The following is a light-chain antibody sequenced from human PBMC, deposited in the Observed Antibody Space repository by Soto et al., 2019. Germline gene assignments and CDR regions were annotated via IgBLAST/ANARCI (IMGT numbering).Light chain of an antibody. CDR2: SNN. Sequence: QSVLTQPPSASGTPGQRVTISCSGSSSNIGSNTVNWYQQLPGTAPKLLIYSNNQRPSGVPDRFSGSNSGTSASLAISGLQSEDEADYYCAAWDDSLNGHVVFGGWTKLTVL. J-gene: IGLJ2*01. V-gene: IGLV1-44*01. CDR1: SSNIGSNT. CDR3: AAWDDSLNGHVV.